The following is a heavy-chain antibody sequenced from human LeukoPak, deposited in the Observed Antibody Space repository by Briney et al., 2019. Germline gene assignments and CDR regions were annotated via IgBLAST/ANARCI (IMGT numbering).Heavy chain of an antibody. CDR2: IYYTGST. Sequence: SETLSLTCAVSGDSINSDYWSWIRQPPGKGLEWIGYIYYTGSTNYNPSLKSRVTISVDTSKNQFSLKLNSVTAADTAVYYCARLATPSTVAARGRSWFESWGQGTLVTVSS. J-gene: IGHJ5*01. CDR1: GDSINSDY. D-gene: IGHD6-6*01. V-gene: IGHV4-59*01. CDR3: ARLATPSTVAARGRSWFES.